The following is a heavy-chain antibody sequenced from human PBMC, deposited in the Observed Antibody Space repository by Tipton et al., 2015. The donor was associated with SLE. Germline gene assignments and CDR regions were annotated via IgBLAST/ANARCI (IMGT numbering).Heavy chain of an antibody. Sequence: LRLSCAVHGESFSGYLWTWIRQSPGKGLEWIGEIDHGGNTKYRPSLESQVTVSLDPSKNQFSLTLNSVTAADTAVYYCARLGHFHWNDIHFRVLRGRIDSWGQGTLVTVSP. CDR1: GESFSGYL. CDR3: ARLGHFHWNDIHFRVLRGRIDS. D-gene: IGHD1-1*01. V-gene: IGHV4-34*01. CDR2: IDHGGNT. J-gene: IGHJ4*02.